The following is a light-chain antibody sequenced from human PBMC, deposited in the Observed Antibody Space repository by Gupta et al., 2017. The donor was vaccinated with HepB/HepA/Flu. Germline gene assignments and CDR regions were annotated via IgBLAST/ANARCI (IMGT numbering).Light chain of an antibody. V-gene: IGKV1-17*01. Sequence: DIHMTQSPSSLSASVGDRVTITCRESQGIRNDLGWYQQKPGKAPKRLIYAASSRQRGVPSRFSGSGCGKEFTLTSSSRQAEDFATYYWQRHNSYRTFGQGTKVEIK. J-gene: IGKJ1*01. CDR2: AAS. CDR3: QRHNSYRT. CDR1: QGIRND.